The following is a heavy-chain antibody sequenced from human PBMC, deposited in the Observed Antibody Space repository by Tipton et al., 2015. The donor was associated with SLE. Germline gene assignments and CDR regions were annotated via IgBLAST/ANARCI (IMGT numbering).Heavy chain of an antibody. CDR2: IYYSGST. V-gene: IGHV4-39*01. CDR1: GGSISSSNW. Sequence: TLSLTCTVSGGSISSSNWWSWVRQPPGKGLEWIGSIYYSGSTYYNPSLKSRVTISVDTSKNQFSLKLSSVTAADTAVYYCARREIQLLFDYWGQGTLVTVSS. CDR3: ARREIQLLFDY. J-gene: IGHJ4*02. D-gene: IGHD5-18*01.